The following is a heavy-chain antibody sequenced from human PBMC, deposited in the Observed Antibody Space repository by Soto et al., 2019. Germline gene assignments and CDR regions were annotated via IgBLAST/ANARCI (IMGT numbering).Heavy chain of an antibody. CDR1: GGSISSYY. D-gene: IGHD3-10*02. CDR2: IFYSGST. CDR3: ASMIGDPVLSFDS. Sequence: QVQLQESGPGLVKPSETLSLTCTVSGGSISSYYWSWIRQPPGKGLEWIGFIFYSGSTSYNPPLXXRXXISLDTSEYQFSLKLNSVTAADTAVDYCASMIGDPVLSFDSWGQGTLVAVSS. J-gene: IGHJ5*01. V-gene: IGHV4-59*01.